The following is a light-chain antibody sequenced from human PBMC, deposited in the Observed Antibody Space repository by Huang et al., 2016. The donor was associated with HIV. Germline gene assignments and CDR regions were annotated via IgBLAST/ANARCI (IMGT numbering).Light chain of an antibody. J-gene: IGKJ3*01. CDR2: GAS. CDR3: QQYNNWPPAT. V-gene: IGKV3-15*01. Sequence: GSPGERATLSCGASQSVSSNLAWYQQKPGQAPRLLIYGASTRATGIPARFSGSGSGTEFTLTISSLQSEDFAVYYCQQYNNWPPATFGPGTKVDIK. CDR1: QSVSSN.